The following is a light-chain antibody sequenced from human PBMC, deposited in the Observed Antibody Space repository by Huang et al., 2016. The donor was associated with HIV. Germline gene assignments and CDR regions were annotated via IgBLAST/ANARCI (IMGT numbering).Light chain of an antibody. CDR1: QSLVHSDGNTY. V-gene: IGKV2-24*01. Sequence: DIVLSQTPLSSPVTLGQPASISCRSSQSLVHSDGNTYLSWLHQRPGQPPRLLIYKISNRFAGVPDRFTGSGAGTDFTLKSSMVLAEDVGVYYCLQSTHFPRTFGQGTKLEI. J-gene: IGKJ1*01. CDR2: KIS. CDR3: LQSTHFPRT.